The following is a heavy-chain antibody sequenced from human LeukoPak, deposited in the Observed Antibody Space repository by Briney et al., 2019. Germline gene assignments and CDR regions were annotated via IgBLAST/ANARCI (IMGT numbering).Heavy chain of an antibody. CDR1: GGSISSYY. Sequence: SETLSLTCTVSGGSISSYYWSWIRQPPGKGLEWIGYIYYSGSTNYNPSLKSRVTISVDTSKNQFSLKLSSVTAADTAVYYCARHGASGFASGGWSDWGQGTLVTVSS. CDR3: ARHGASGFASGGWSD. J-gene: IGHJ4*02. V-gene: IGHV4-59*08. D-gene: IGHD6-19*01. CDR2: IYYSGST.